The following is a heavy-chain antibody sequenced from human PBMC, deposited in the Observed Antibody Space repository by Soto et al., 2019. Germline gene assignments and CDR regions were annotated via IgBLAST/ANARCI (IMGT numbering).Heavy chain of an antibody. D-gene: IGHD6-13*01. CDR3: ARGARFVAAIDY. CDR2: IWYDGSNK. V-gene: IGHV3-33*01. J-gene: IGHJ4*02. CDR1: GFTFSSYG. Sequence: GGSLRLSCAASGFTFSSYGMHWVRQAPGKGLEWVAVIWYDGSNKYYADSVKGRFTISRDNSKNTLYLQMNSLRAEDTAVYYCARGARFVAAIDYWGQGTLVTVSS.